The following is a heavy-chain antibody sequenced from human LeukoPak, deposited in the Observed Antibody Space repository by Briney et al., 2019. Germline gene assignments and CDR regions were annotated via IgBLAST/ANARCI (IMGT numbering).Heavy chain of an antibody. CDR3: ARHSRSGFNYGLLDY. CDR1: GRPLTRYH. CDR2: IYYSGSN. Sequence: SDPQTLTCTLSGRPLTRYHGLWIRHPPGRALEGIRDIYYSGSNNYNLSLKSRGTISVDKSKNQLSLMLGSVTAADTAVDYCARHSRSGFNYGLLDYWGQGRLVTVSS. J-gene: IGHJ4*02. V-gene: IGHV4-59*08. D-gene: IGHD5-18*01.